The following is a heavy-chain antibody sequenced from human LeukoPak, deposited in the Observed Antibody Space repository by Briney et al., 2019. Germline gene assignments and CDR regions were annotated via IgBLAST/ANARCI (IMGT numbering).Heavy chain of an antibody. D-gene: IGHD2-15*01. CDR1: GGSIISSDYH. J-gene: IGHJ3*02. CDR2: ISYSGNT. V-gene: IGHV4-39*01. Sequence: SETLSLTCTVSGGSIISSDYHWGWVRQPPGKGLEWIGTISYSGNTDYNPSLRSRVTISVDTSNNQFSLRLGSVTAADTAVYHCARHCCSGPAKRVFDIWGQGTTVTVSS. CDR3: ARHCCSGPAKRVFDI.